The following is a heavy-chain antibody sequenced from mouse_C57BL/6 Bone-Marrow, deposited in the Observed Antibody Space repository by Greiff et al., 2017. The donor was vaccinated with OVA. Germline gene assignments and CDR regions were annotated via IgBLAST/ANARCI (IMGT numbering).Heavy chain of an antibody. CDR1: GYTFTDYY. Sequence: VQLQQSGPELVKPGASVKISCKASGYTFTDYYMNWVKQSHGKSLEWIGDINPNNGGTSYNQKFKGKATLTVDKSSSTAYMELRSLTSEDSAVYYCARWYGSRGGYAMDYWGQGTSVTVSS. CDR3: ARWYGSRGGYAMDY. CDR2: INPNNGGT. J-gene: IGHJ4*01. V-gene: IGHV1-26*01. D-gene: IGHD1-1*01.